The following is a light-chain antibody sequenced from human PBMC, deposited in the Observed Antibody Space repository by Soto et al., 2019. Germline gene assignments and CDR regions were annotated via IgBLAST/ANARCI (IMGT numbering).Light chain of an antibody. CDR1: QSISSW. CDR2: QAS. Sequence: DIQMTQSPSTLSASVGDRVTITCRASQSISSWLALYQHKPGEAPKLLISQASILESGVPPRFSGSGSGTEFTLTITSLQPEDFTTYFCQQYTTYWTFGQGTKVDIK. J-gene: IGKJ1*01. CDR3: QQYTTYWT. V-gene: IGKV1-5*03.